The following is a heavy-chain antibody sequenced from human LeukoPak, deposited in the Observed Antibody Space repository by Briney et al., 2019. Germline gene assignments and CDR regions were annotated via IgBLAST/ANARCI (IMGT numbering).Heavy chain of an antibody. J-gene: IGHJ4*02. CDR2: IYYSGST. CDR1: GGSISSYY. Sequence: SETLSLTCTVSGGSISSYYWSWIRQPPGKGLEWIGYIYYSGSTNYNPPLKSRVTISVDTSKNQFSLKLSSVTAADTAVYYCARRRYSSRFDYWGQGTLVTVSS. CDR3: ARRRYSSRFDY. D-gene: IGHD6-13*01. V-gene: IGHV4-59*01.